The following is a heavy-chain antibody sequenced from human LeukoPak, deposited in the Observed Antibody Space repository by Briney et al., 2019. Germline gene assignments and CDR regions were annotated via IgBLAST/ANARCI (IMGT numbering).Heavy chain of an antibody. D-gene: IGHD3-10*01. J-gene: IGHJ4*02. Sequence: HPGGSLRLSCAASGFTFSGPAMHWVRQASGKGLEWVGRIRNKANSYATTYAASVKGRFTISRDDSENTAYLQMSSLKTEDTAVYYCTGNYYGSGSYADFDYWGQGTLVTVSS. CDR3: TGNYYGSGSYADFDY. CDR1: GFTFSGPA. V-gene: IGHV3-73*01. CDR2: IRNKANSYAT.